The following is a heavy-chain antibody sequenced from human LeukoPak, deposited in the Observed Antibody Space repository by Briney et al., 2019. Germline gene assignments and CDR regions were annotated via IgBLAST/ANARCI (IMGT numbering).Heavy chain of an antibody. CDR1: GFTFSSYA. V-gene: IGHV3-23*01. D-gene: IGHD3-16*01. CDR3: ARDPGGVADAYYFDY. Sequence: GGSLRLSCAASGFTFSSYAMSWVRQAPGKGLEWVSAISGSFIGTFYADSVKGRFTISRDTSKNTLYLQMNSLRAEDTALYYCARDPGGVADAYYFDYWGQGTLVTVSS. CDR2: ISGSFIGT. J-gene: IGHJ4*02.